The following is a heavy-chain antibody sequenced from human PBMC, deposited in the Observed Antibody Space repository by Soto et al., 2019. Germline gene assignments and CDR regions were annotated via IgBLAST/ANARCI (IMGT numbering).Heavy chain of an antibody. CDR3: ARPDEGGYSSNHHYYYALDV. CDR2: INPNSGGT. Sequence: GASVNVSCKASGYTFTGCYIHWGRRAPGQGLEWMGWINPNSGGTNYAQKFQGRVTITADESTSTAYMELSSLGSDDTAVYYCARPDEGGYSSNHHYYYALDVWGQGTTVTVSS. V-gene: IGHV1-2*02. D-gene: IGHD3-22*01. CDR1: GYTFTGCY. J-gene: IGHJ6*02.